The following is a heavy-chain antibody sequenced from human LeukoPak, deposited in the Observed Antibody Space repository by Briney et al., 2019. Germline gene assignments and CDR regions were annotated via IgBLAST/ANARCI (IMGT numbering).Heavy chain of an antibody. CDR1: GYSIRNGYN. V-gene: IGHV4-38-2*02. Sequence: PSETLSLTCTVSGYSIRNGYNWGWIRLSPGKGLVWLGSIYQSGSTYDNPSLKSRVTLSIDTSKNQFSLKLSAVTAADTAVYYCAREIVGATIAYYFDYWGQGTLVTVSS. D-gene: IGHD1-26*01. CDR3: AREIVGATIAYYFDY. J-gene: IGHJ4*02. CDR2: IYQSGST.